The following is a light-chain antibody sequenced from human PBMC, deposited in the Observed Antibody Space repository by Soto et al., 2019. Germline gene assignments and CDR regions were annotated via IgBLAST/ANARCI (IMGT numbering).Light chain of an antibody. CDR1: QSVSSNY. J-gene: IGKJ5*01. CDR2: DAS. V-gene: IGKV3-11*01. CDR3: QQRSSWPPIT. Sequence: VLTQSPGTLSLSPGERATLSCRAIQSVSSNYLAWYQQKPGQAPRLLVYDASNRATDVPPRFSGSGSGTDFTLTISSLEPEDFAVYYCQQRSSWPPITFGQGTRLEIK.